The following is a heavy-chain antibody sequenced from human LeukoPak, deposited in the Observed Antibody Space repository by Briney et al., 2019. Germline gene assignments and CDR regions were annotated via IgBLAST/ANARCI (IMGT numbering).Heavy chain of an antibody. CDR3: AFTRSAFTGNDAFDI. CDR1: GASVSSKSAA. Sequence: SQTLSLTCAISGASVSSKSAAWNWIGQPPSRGLEWLGRTYYRAKWFDDYALSVKSRITINPDTSKKQFSLRLKSVTPEDAAVYYCAFTRSAFTGNDAFDIWGQGTMVTVSS. V-gene: IGHV6-1*01. CDR2: TYYRAKWFD. D-gene: IGHD3-10*01. J-gene: IGHJ3*02.